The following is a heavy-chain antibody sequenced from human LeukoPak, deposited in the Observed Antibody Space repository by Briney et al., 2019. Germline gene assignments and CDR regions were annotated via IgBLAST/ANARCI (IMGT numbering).Heavy chain of an antibody. CDR3: VAKVRGVIDY. J-gene: IGHJ4*02. CDR2: IRNKANSYTT. D-gene: IGHD3-10*01. CDR1: GLTFSDHS. V-gene: IGHV3-72*01. Sequence: GGSLRLSCAASGLTFSDHSMDWVRQAPGKGLEWVGRIRNKANSYTTEYAASAKGRFIISRDDSKNSLYLQMNSLKTEDTAVYYCVAKVRGVIDYWGQGTLVTVSS.